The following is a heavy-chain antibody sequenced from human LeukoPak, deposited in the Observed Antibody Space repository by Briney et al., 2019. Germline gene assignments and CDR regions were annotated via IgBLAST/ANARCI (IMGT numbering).Heavy chain of an antibody. Sequence: AGGSLRLSCVASGFASSDRYMDWVRQAPGKGLEWIGRIRDKANSYTAEYAASVEGRFTISRDDSENSLYLQMSSLKTEDTAVYYCATSSLGPYSFDSWGQGTLVTVSP. D-gene: IGHD3-16*01. J-gene: IGHJ4*02. CDR2: IRDKANSYTA. CDR1: GFASSDRY. CDR3: ATSSLGPYSFDS. V-gene: IGHV3-72*01.